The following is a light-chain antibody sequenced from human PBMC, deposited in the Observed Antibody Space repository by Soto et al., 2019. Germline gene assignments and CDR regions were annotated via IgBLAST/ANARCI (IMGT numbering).Light chain of an antibody. CDR2: DAS. Sequence: AIQLTQSPSSLSASVGDRVTITCRASQGISRALAWYQQKPGKAPKLLIYDASSLESGVPSRFSGSGSGTDFTLSISSLQPEDFATYYCQQFNGFPTTFGQGTKLEIK. CDR3: QQFNGFPTT. CDR1: QGISRA. V-gene: IGKV1-13*02. J-gene: IGKJ2*01.